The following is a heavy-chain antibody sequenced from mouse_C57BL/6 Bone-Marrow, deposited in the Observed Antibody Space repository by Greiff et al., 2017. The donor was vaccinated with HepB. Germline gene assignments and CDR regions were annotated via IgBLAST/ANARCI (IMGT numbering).Heavy chain of an antibody. CDR3: ARAGWLTAWFAY. CDR2: IHPNSGST. J-gene: IGHJ3*01. Sequence: VQLKQPGAELVKPGASVKLSCKASGYTFTSYWMHWVKQRPGQGLEWIGMIHPNSGSTNYNEKFKSKATLTVDKSSSTAYMQLSSLTSEDSAVYYCARAGWLTAWFAYWGQGTRVTVSA. V-gene: IGHV1-64*01. CDR1: GYTFTSYW. D-gene: IGHD2-3*01.